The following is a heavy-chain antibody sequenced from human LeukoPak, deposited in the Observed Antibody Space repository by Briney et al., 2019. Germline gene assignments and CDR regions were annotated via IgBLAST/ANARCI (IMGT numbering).Heavy chain of an antibody. J-gene: IGHJ3*02. CDR1: GGSVSSYY. D-gene: IGHD3-22*01. CDR3: ARGGAYYYDSSGTVWGAFDI. V-gene: IGHV4-59*02. CDR2: IYYSGST. Sequence: SETLSLTCTVSGGSVSSYYWSWIRQPPGKGLEWIGYIYYSGSTNYNPSLKSRVTISVDTSKNQLSLKLSSVTAADTAVYYCARGGAYYYDSSGTVWGAFDIWGQGTMVTVSS.